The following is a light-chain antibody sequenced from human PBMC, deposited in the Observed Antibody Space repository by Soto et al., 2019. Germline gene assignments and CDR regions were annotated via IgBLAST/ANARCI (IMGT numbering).Light chain of an antibody. CDR3: QQRSNWPIT. J-gene: IGKJ5*01. CDR2: DAS. CDR1: QSVSSY. Sequence: EIGLTQSPATPSLSPGERATLSCRASQSVSSYLAWYQQKPGQAPRLLIYDASNRATGIPARFSGSGSGTDFTLTISSLEPEDFAVYYCQQRSNWPITFGHGTRLEI. V-gene: IGKV3-11*01.